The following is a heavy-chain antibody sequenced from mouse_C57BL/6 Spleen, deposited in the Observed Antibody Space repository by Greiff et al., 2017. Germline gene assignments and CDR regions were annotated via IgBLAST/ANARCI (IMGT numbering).Heavy chain of an antibody. CDR1: GYTFTSYW. J-gene: IGHJ3*01. CDR3: EREDWDGAWFAY. Sequence: VQLQQPGAELVRPGSSVKLSCKASGYTFTSYWMHWVKQGPIQGLEWIGNIDPSDSETHYNQKFKDKATLTVDKSSSTAYMQRISLTSEDSAVYYCEREDWDGAWFAYWGQGTLVTVSA. CDR2: IDPSDSET. D-gene: IGHD4-1*01. V-gene: IGHV1-52*01.